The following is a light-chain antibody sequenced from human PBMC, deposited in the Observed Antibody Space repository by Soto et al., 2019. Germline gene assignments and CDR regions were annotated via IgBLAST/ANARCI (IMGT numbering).Light chain of an antibody. CDR1: TSNIVNNF. J-gene: IGLJ2*01. Sequence: QSVLPQPPSVSAAPGAKVTISCSGRTSNIVNNFVSWYRQLPGPAPQLLIHTNNKRPSRVSDRFSGSKSGSSATLGITGLQTGDEAHYYCGTWDYSVTAFVFGGGTQVTVL. CDR3: GTWDYSVTAFV. V-gene: IGLV1-51*01. CDR2: TNN.